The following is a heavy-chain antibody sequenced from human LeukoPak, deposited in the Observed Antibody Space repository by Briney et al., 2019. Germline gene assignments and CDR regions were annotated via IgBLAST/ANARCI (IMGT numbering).Heavy chain of an antibody. J-gene: IGHJ4*02. Sequence: ASVKVSCKASGYTFTGYYMHWVRQAPGQGLEWMGRINPNSGGTNYAQKFQGRVTMTRDTSISTAYMELSRLRSDYTAVYYCARDIGAGAWGDFDYWGQGTLVTVSS. CDR2: INPNSGGT. CDR3: ARDIGAGAWGDFDY. CDR1: GYTFTGYY. D-gene: IGHD1-26*01. V-gene: IGHV1-2*06.